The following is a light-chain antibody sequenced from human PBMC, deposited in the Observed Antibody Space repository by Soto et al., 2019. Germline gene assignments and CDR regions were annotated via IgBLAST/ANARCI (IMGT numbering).Light chain of an antibody. CDR3: QQYNLWPPIT. J-gene: IGKJ5*01. CDR1: QNVFSN. CDR2: GAS. Sequence: EIVITQSPGTLSVSPRERATLSCRASQNVFSNVAWYQQSSGQPPRLLISGASTRATGVSARFSASGSGTDFTLTITSLQSEDFAVYYCQQYNLWPPITFGPERRLEIK. V-gene: IGKV3D-15*01.